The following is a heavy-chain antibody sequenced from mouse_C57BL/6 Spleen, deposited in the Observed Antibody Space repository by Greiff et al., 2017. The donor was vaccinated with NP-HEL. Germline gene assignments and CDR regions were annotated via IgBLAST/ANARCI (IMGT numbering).Heavy chain of an antibody. D-gene: IGHD3-2*02. CDR2: IHPSDGDT. CDR3: ASGAAQASWFAD. CDR1: GYTFTSYW. Sequence: VQLQQPGAELVKPGASVKVSCKASGYTFTSYWMHWVKQRPGQGLEWIGRIHPSDGDTNYNQKFKGKATLTVDKSSSTAYMQLSSLTSDDSAVYYCASGAAQASWFADWGQGTLVTVSA. V-gene: IGHV1-74*01. J-gene: IGHJ3*01.